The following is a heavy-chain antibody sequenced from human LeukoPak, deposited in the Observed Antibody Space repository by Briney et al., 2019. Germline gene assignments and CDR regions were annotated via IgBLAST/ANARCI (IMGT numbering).Heavy chain of an antibody. CDR1: GYTFTGYG. D-gene: IGHD2-15*01. CDR3: ARVAPSFVVVVAAYFDY. V-gene: IGHV1-18*01. CDR2: ISAYNGNT. Sequence: ASVKVSCKASGYTFTGYGISWVRQAPGQGLEWMGWISAYNGNTNYAQKLQGRVTMTTDTSTSTAYMELRSLRSDDTAVYYCARVAPSFVVVVAAYFDYWGQGTLVTVSS. J-gene: IGHJ4*02.